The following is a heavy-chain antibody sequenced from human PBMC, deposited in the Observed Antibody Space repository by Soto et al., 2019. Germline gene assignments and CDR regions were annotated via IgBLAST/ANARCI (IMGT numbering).Heavy chain of an antibody. CDR2: ISGGGGSI. CDR1: ECNSVSYA. CDR3: AKGHYSGSYVYFDY. D-gene: IGHD1-26*01. Sequence: HPWAVVECNSVSYAGPCVLKNQRKGLEWVSGISGGGGSIYHADSVKGRFTISRDNSKNTLYLQMNSLRAEDTAVYYCAKGHYSGSYVYFDYWGQGTLVTVSS. J-gene: IGHJ4*02. V-gene: IGHV3-23*01.